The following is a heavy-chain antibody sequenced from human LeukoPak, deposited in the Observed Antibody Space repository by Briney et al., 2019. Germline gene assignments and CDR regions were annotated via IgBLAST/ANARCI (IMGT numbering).Heavy chain of an antibody. CDR2: ISSSSSYI. CDR3: ARDVPTYYYDSSGYSPDAFDI. J-gene: IGHJ3*02. CDR1: GFTFSSYS. V-gene: IGHV3-21*01. Sequence: PGGSLRLSCAASGFTFSSYSMNWVRQAPGKGLEWVSSISSSSSYIYYADSVKGRFTISRDNAKNSLYLQMNSLRAEDTAVYYCARDVPTYYYDSSGYSPDAFDIWGQGTMVTASS. D-gene: IGHD3-22*01.